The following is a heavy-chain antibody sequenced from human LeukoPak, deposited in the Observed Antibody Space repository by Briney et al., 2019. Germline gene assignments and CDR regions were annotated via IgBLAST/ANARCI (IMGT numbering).Heavy chain of an antibody. CDR1: GGSFSGYY. CDR3: ARLGCSSTRCYPGY. CDR2: INHSGST. V-gene: IGHV4-34*01. J-gene: IGHJ4*02. Sequence: SETLSLTCAVYGGSFSGYYWSWIRQPPGKGLEWIGEINHSGSTNYNPSLKSRVTISVDTSKNQFSLKLSSVTAADTAVYYCARLGCSSTRCYPGYWGQGTLVTVSS. D-gene: IGHD2-2*01.